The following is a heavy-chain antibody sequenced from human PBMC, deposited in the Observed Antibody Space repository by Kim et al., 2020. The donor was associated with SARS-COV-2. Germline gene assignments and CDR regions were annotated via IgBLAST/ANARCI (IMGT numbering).Heavy chain of an antibody. CDR3: AREVPLYDSSGYLSLRTDY. Sequence: ASVKVSCKASGYTFTSYGISWVRQAPGQGLEWMGWISAYNGNTNYAQKLQGRVTMTTDTSTSTAYMELRSLRSDDTAVYYCAREVPLYDSSGYLSLRTDYWGQGTLVTVSS. D-gene: IGHD3-22*01. CDR1: GYTFTSYG. V-gene: IGHV1-18*01. CDR2: ISAYNGNT. J-gene: IGHJ4*02.